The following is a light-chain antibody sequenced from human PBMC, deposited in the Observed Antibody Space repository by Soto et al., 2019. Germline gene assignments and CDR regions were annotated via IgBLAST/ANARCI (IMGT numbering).Light chain of an antibody. V-gene: IGKV3-15*01. CDR1: QSVDIN. CDR2: EAS. J-gene: IGKJ2*01. Sequence: EIVMTQSPVTLSASLGERISLSCRASQSVDINLAWYQQKRGQAPRLLIYEASTMASDIPSRFSGSGSGTDFTLTISSLQSEDFAIYFCQQYYKWPPSYTFGQGTKVGIK. CDR3: QQYYKWPPSYT.